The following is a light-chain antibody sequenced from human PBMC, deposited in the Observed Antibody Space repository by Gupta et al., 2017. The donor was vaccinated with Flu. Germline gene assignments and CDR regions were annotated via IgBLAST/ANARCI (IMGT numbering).Light chain of an antibody. CDR2: GNS. J-gene: IGLJ2*01. CDR3: QSYDSSLSVV. V-gene: IGLV1-40*01. CDR1: SSNIGAGYD. Sequence: QSVLTQPPSVSGAPGQRVTISCPGSSSNIGAGYDVHWYQQLPGTAPILLIYGNSNRPSGVPDRFSGSKSGTSASLAITGLQAEDEADYYCQSYDSSLSVVFGGGTKLTVL.